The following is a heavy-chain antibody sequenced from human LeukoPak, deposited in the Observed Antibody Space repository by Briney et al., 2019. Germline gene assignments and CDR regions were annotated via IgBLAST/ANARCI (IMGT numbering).Heavy chain of an antibody. CDR1: GYTFTGYY. CDR2: INPNSGGT. J-gene: IGHJ5*02. V-gene: IGHV1-2*02. CDR3: ATDGDYSNYPWFDP. D-gene: IGHD4-11*01. Sequence: ASVKVSCKASGYTFTGYYMHWVRQAPGQGLEWMGWINPNSGGTNYAQKFQGRVTMTRDTSISTAYMELSRLRSDDTAVYYCATDGDYSNYPWFDPWGQGTLATVSS.